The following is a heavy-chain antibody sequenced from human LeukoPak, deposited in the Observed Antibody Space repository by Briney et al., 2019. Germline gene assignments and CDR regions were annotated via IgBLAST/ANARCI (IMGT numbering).Heavy chain of an antibody. CDR3: ARDRQQLVHFDY. D-gene: IGHD6-13*01. J-gene: IGHJ4*02. CDR1: GGSISSYY. V-gene: IGHV4-4*07. CDR2: IYTSGST. Sequence: SETLSLTCTVSGGSISSYYWSWIRQPAGKGLEWIGRIYTSGSTNYNPSLKRRVTMSVDTSKNQFSLELSSVTAADTAVYYCARDRQQLVHFDYWGQGTLVTVSS.